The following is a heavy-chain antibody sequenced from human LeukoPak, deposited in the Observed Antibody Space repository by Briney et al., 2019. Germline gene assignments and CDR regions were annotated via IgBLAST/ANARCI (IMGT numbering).Heavy chain of an antibody. V-gene: IGHV3-15*01. D-gene: IGHD5-24*01. Sequence: GGSLRLSCAASGFTFSNAWMTWVRQPPGKGLEWVGHIKSRTNGGSTDYSAPVKGRFTVSRDDSQNTVYLQMNSLKTEDSAKYYWATEFYNNGYNFWGQGTPVTVSS. J-gene: IGHJ4*02. CDR1: GFTFSNAW. CDR3: ATEFYNNGYNF. CDR2: IKSRTNGGST.